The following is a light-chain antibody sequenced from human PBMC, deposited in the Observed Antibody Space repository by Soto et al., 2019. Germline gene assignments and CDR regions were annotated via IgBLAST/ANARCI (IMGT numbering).Light chain of an antibody. V-gene: IGKV3-15*01. CDR3: QQYGSSPPWT. CDR2: GAS. J-gene: IGKJ1*01. CDR1: QSVSTN. Sequence: EIVMTQSPATLSVFPGERATLSCRASQSVSTNLAWYQQKPGQAPRLLIYGASARATGIPARFSGSGSGTEFTLTISSLQSEDFAVYYCQQYGSSPPWTFGQGTKVEIK.